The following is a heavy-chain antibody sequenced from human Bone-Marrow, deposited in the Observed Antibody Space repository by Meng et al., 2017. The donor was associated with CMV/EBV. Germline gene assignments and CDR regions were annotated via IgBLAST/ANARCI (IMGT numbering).Heavy chain of an antibody. Sequence: GGSLRLSCAASGFTFSTYAMNWVRQAPGKGLEWVSTITNRGGITYYTDSVKGRFTISRDDSKNTLYLQMNSLRAEDAAVYYCARREESEWLPCDHWGQGKLVNVAS. V-gene: IGHV3-23*01. J-gene: IGHJ4*02. CDR3: ARREESEWLPCDH. CDR2: ITNRGGIT. CDR1: GFTFSTYA. D-gene: IGHD3-3*01.